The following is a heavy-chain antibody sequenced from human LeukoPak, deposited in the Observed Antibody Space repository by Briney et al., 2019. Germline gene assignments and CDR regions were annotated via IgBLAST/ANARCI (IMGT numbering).Heavy chain of an antibody. Sequence: GGSLRLSCAPSGFTFRSYAMSWVGQAPGKGLESVSAISGSGGSTYYADSVKGRFTISRDNSKNTLYLQMNSLRAEDTAVYYCAKVGAWFGPFDYWGQGTLVTVSS. CDR1: GFTFRSYA. CDR3: AKVGAWFGPFDY. CDR2: ISGSGGST. J-gene: IGHJ4*02. V-gene: IGHV3-23*01. D-gene: IGHD3-10*01.